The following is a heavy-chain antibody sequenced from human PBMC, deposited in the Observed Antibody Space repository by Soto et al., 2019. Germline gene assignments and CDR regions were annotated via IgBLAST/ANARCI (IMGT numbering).Heavy chain of an antibody. CDR1: GGSISSSSYY. V-gene: IGHV4-39*01. D-gene: IGHD2-2*01. CDR3: ARAVLPATAPFDY. CDR2: IYYSGST. Sequence: SETLSLTCTVSGGSISSSSYYWGWIRQPPGKGLEWIGSIYYSGSTYYNPSLKSRVTISVDTSKNQFALKLSSVTAADTAVYYCARAVLPATAPFDYWGQGTLVTVSS. J-gene: IGHJ4*02.